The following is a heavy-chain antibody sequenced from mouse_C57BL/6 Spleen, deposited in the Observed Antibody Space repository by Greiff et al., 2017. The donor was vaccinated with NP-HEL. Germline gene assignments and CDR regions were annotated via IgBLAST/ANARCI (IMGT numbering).Heavy chain of an antibody. D-gene: IGHD1-1*01. CDR2: IYPGNSDT. Sequence: EVQLQQSGTVLARPGASVKMSCKTSGYTFTSYWMHWVKQRPGQGLEWIGAIYPGNSDTSYNQKFKGKAKLTAVTSASTAYMELSSLTNEDSAVYYCTKGGFYYYGSSYYFDYWGQGTTLTVSS. V-gene: IGHV1-5*01. CDR3: TKGGFYYYGSSYYFDY. CDR1: GYTFTSYW. J-gene: IGHJ2*01.